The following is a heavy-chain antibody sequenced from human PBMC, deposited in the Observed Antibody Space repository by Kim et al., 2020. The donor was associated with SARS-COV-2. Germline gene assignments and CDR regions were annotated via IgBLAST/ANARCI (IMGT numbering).Heavy chain of an antibody. J-gene: IGHJ4*02. D-gene: IGHD6-13*01. CDR3: ARVGYSGSWYGGFDY. V-gene: IGHV4-34*01. Sequence: PALMSQVTRSVDTSKSQFSLKLGSVTAADTAVYYCARVGYSGSWYGGFDYWGQGTLVTVSS.